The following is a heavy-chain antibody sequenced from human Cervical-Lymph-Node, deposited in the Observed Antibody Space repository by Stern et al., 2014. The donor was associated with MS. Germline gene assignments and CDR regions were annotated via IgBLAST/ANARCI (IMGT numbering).Heavy chain of an antibody. CDR1: GYTFYKYG. Sequence: QDQLVKSGAEVKKSGASVKVSCRTSGYTFYKYGISWVRQAPGQGLEWMGWISTNNGDPTYAQNFQGRVTMTTDTSTRTVYMELRTLRSDDTAVYYCARDGPTDFVRSALRFWGQGTLVTVSS. D-gene: IGHD6-6*01. CDR3: ARDGPTDFVRSALRF. J-gene: IGHJ4*02. CDR2: ISTNNGDP. V-gene: IGHV1-18*01.